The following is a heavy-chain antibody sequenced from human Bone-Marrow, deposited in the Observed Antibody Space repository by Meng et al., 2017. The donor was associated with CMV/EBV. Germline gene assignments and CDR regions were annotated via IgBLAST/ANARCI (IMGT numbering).Heavy chain of an antibody. CDR2: ISSSSSYI. D-gene: IGHD2-2*01. CDR1: GFTFSSYS. J-gene: IGHJ3*02. V-gene: IGHV3-21*01. Sequence: GGSLRLSCAASGFTFSSYSMNWVRQAPGKGLEWVSSISSSSSYIYYADSVKGRFTISRDNAKNSLYLQMNSLRAEDTAVYYCASPYQLQPERGGYGTGLDAFDIWGQGTMVTVSS. CDR3: ASPYQLQPERGGYGTGLDAFDI.